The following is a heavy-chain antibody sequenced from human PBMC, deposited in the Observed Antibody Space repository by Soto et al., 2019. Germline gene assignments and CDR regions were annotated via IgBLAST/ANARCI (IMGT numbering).Heavy chain of an antibody. J-gene: IGHJ4*02. CDR3: ARDRPLSRSSSWLPSFDY. CDR1: GGSISTCY. D-gene: IGHD6-13*01. V-gene: IGHV4-59*01. CDR2: IYYSGST. Sequence: SETLSLTCTVSGGSISTCYWNWIRQTTGKGLEWIGYIYYSGSTNYNPSLKSRVTISVDTSKNQFSLKLSSVTAADTAVYYCARDRPLSRSSSWLPSFDYWGQGTLVTVSS.